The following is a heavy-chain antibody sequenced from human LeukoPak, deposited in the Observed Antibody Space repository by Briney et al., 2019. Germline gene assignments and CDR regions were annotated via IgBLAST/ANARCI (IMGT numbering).Heavy chain of an antibody. CDR3: ARAGAYHCDN. D-gene: IGHD3-16*01. V-gene: IGHV3-74*01. CDR1: GFTFTVYW. Sequence: GGSLRLSCAASGFTFTVYWMHWVRQVPGKGLVWVSIINTDTRGTYYGDSVVGRFTISLENAKSILYLQMDSLRAGDTAVYYCARAGAYHCDNWGRGTLVTVSS. J-gene: IGHJ4*02. CDR2: INTDTRGT.